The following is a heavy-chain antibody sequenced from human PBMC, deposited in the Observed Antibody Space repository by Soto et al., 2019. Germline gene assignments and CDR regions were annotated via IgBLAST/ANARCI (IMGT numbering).Heavy chain of an antibody. CDR1: GFTFSSYG. D-gene: IGHD4-17*01. Sequence: GGSLRLSCAAPGFTFSSYGMHWVRQAPGKGLEWVAVISYDGSNKYYADSVKGRFTISRDNSKNTLYLQMNSLRAEDTAVYYCAKERRDYGDRGFDYWGQGTLVTVSS. J-gene: IGHJ4*02. CDR3: AKERRDYGDRGFDY. CDR2: ISYDGSNK. V-gene: IGHV3-30*18.